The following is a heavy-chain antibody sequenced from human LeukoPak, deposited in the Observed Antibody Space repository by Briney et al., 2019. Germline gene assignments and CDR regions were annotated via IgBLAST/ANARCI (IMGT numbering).Heavy chain of an antibody. CDR3: ARDHQTSTYSSGWYDY. CDR2: IIPIFGTE. V-gene: IGHV1-69*01. D-gene: IGHD6-19*01. J-gene: IGHJ4*02. Sequence: ASVKDSCKASRGTFSRYAISWARQPAGQGLAWMGGIIPIFGTENYAQKFQGRVTITADESTSTAYMELSSLRSEDTAVYYCARDHQTSTYSSGWYDYWGQGTLVTVSS. CDR1: RGTFSRYA.